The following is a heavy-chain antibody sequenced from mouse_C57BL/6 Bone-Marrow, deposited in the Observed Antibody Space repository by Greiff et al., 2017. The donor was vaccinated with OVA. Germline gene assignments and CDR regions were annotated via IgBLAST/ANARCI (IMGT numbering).Heavy chain of an antibody. CDR2: ISSGSSTI. CDR3: ADTLYYAMDY. J-gene: IGHJ4*01. V-gene: IGHV5-17*01. CDR1: GFTFSDYG. Sequence: DVMLVESGGGLVKPGGSLKLSCAASGFTFSDYGMHWVRQAPEKGLEWVAYISSGSSTIYYADTVKGRFTISRDNAKNTLFLQMTSLRSEDTAMYYCADTLYYAMDYWGQGTSVTVSS.